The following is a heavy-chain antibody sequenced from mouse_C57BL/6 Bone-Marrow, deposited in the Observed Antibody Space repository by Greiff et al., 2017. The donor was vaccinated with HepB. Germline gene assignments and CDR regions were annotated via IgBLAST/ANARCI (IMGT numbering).Heavy chain of an antibody. J-gene: IGHJ4*01. V-gene: IGHV1-52*01. CDR1: GYTFTSYW. Sequence: QVQLQQPGAELVRPGSSVKLSCKASGYTFTSYWMHWVKQRPIQGLEWIGNIDPSDSEPHYNQKFKDKATLTVDKSSSTAYMQLSSLTSEDSAVYYCAREETYYSNPNYYAMDYWGQGTSVTVSS. D-gene: IGHD2-5*01. CDR2: IDPSDSEP. CDR3: AREETYYSNPNYYAMDY.